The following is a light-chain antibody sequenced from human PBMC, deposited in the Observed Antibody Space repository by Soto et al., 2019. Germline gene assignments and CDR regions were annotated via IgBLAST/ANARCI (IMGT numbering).Light chain of an antibody. CDR1: TGAVTSGNY. V-gene: IGLV7-43*01. J-gene: IGLJ3*02. CDR2: TTD. Sequence: QTVVTQEPSLTVSPGGTVTLTCASSTGAVTSGNYPSWFQQKPGQAPRTLIYTTDDKRSWTPARFSGSLLGGKAALTLSGVQHEDEAEYYCLLYYGGAHLVFGGGTKLTVL. CDR3: LLYYGGAHLV.